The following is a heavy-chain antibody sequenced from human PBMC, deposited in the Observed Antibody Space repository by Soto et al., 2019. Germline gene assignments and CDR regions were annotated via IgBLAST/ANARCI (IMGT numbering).Heavy chain of an antibody. CDR1: GYSIASGYY. CDR3: ARTFDYYGMDV. Sequence: SETLSLTCAVSGYSIASGYYWAWIRQSPGKGLEWIGSIYHAGSVYYNPSLNSRVAVSLDTSKDHFSLKLTSVTAADTAVYYCARTFDYYGMDVWGQGTTVTVSS. J-gene: IGHJ6*02. V-gene: IGHV4-38-2*01. CDR2: IYHAGSV.